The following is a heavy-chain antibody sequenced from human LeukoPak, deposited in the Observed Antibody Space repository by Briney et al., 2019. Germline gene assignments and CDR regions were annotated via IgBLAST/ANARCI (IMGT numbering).Heavy chain of an antibody. CDR2: IYYSGST. Sequence: SETLSLTCTVSGGSISSGDYYWSWIRQPPGKGLEWIGYIYYSGSTYYNPSLKSRVTISVDTSKNQFSLKLSSVTAADTAVYYCAREGGSIAAAGTRGLGHYGMDVWGQGTTVTVSS. J-gene: IGHJ6*02. CDR3: AREGGSIAAAGTRGLGHYGMDV. D-gene: IGHD6-13*01. CDR1: GGSISSGDYY. V-gene: IGHV4-30-4*01.